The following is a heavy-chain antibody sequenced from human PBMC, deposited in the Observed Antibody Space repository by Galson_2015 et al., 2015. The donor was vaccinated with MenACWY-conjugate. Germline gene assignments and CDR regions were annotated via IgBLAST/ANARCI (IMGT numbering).Heavy chain of an antibody. V-gene: IGHV3-30*03. J-gene: IGHJ4*02. CDR3: ARDVGDYTPSYYFDY. CDR2: TSSHGSNR. Sequence: SLRLSCAASGFTFRSYWMNWVRQAPGKGLEWVAVTSSHGSNRYYADSVKGRFTISRDNSNSTLYLQMNSLRAEDTAVYYCARDVGDYTPSYYFDYWGQGTLVTVSS. CDR1: GFTFRSYW. D-gene: IGHD4-17*01.